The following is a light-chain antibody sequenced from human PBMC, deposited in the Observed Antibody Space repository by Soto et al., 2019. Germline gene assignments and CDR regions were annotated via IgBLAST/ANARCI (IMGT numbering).Light chain of an antibody. CDR1: SSDVGGYNY. Sequence: QSALTQPPSASGSPGQSVTISCTGTSSDVGGYNYVSWYQQHPGKAPKLMIYEVSKRPSGVPDRFSGSKSGNTASLTVSGLQAADEADYFCKSYAGSNTYVFGSGTKVTVL. J-gene: IGLJ1*01. V-gene: IGLV2-8*01. CDR2: EVS. CDR3: KSYAGSNTYV.